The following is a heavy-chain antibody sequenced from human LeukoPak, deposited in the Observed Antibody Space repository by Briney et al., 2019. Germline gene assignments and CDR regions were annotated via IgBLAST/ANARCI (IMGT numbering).Heavy chain of an antibody. Sequence: GGSLRLSCAASGFTFDDYAMHWVRQAPGKGLEWVSGISWNSFTIGYANSVKGRFTISRDNAKNSLYLQMNSLRVEDTALYYCAKDIGRVDTASTYMDVWGKGTTVTISS. CDR1: GFTFDDYA. CDR2: ISWNSFTI. CDR3: AKDIGRVDTASTYMDV. D-gene: IGHD5-18*01. J-gene: IGHJ6*03. V-gene: IGHV3-9*01.